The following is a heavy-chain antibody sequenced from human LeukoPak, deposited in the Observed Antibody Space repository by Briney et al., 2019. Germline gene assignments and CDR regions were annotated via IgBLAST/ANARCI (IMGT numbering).Heavy chain of an antibody. V-gene: IGHV4-38-2*02. CDR1: GFSITSGYF. Sequence: SETLSLTCTVSGFSITSGYFWGWIRQPPGKGLEWIGEINHSGSTNYNPSLKSRVTISVDTSKNQFSLKLSSVTAADTAVYYCAGFDSSGYPQTAFDIWGQGTMVTVSS. D-gene: IGHD3-22*01. CDR3: AGFDSSGYPQTAFDI. J-gene: IGHJ3*02. CDR2: INHSGST.